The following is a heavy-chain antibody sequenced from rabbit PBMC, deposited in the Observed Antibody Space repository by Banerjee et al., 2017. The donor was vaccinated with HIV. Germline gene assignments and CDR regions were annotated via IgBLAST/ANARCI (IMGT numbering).Heavy chain of an antibody. CDR1: GFSFNSKYY. J-gene: IGHJ4*01. CDR3: ARGSGDAGDGCNL. V-gene: IGHV1S43*01. Sequence: QEQLEESGGDLVKPGASLTLTCTASGFSFNSKYYICWVRQAPGKGPEWIACIWTDDGSTYYASWVNGRFTISRSTSLNTVDLKMTSLTAADTATYFCARGSGDAGDGCNLWGPGTLVTVS. CDR2: IWTDDGST. D-gene: IGHD4-2*01.